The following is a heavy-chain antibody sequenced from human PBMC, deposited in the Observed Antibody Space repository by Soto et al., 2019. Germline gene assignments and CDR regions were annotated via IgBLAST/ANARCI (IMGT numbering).Heavy chain of an antibody. Sequence: EVQLVESGGGLVQPGRSLRLSCAASGFTFDDYAMHWVRQAPGKGLEWVSGISWNSGNIGYADYVKGRFTISRDNAKNSLYLQMNSLRAEDTALYYCAKAIFWGYRYGYVDYWGQGTLVTVSS. CDR3: AKAIFWGYRYGYVDY. V-gene: IGHV3-9*01. CDR2: ISWNSGNI. D-gene: IGHD5-18*01. J-gene: IGHJ4*02. CDR1: GFTFDDYA.